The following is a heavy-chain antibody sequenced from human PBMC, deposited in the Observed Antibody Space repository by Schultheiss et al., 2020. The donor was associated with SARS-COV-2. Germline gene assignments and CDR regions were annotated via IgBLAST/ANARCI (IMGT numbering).Heavy chain of an antibody. CDR3: ARAPFPLVVITTPGGY. D-gene: IGHD3-22*01. CDR2: ISYDGSNK. J-gene: IGHJ4*02. V-gene: IGHV3-30-3*01. Sequence: GESLRLSCAASGFTFSNSDMNWVRQAPGKGLEWVAVISYDGSNKYYADSVKGRFTISRDNSKNTLYLQMNSLRAEDTAVYYCARAPFPLVVITTPGGYWGQGTLVTVSS. CDR1: GFTFSNSD.